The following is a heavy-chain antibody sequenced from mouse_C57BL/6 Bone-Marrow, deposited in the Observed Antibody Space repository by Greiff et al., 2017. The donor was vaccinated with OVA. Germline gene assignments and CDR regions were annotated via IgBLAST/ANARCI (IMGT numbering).Heavy chain of an antibody. V-gene: IGHV7-3*01. D-gene: IGHD1-1*01. Sequence: EVKVVESGGGLVQPGGSLSLSCAASGFTFTDYYMSWVRQPPGKALEWLGFIRNKANGYTTEYSASVKGRFTISRDNSQSILYLQMNALRAEDSATYYCARSLIRGAMDHWGQGTSVTVSS. CDR1: GFTFTDYY. CDR2: IRNKANGYTT. CDR3: ARSLIRGAMDH. J-gene: IGHJ4*01.